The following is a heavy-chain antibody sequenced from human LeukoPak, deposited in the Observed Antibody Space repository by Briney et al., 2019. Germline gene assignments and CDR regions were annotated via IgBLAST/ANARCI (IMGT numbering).Heavy chain of an antibody. CDR2: MNPNSGNT. V-gene: IGHV1-8*01. CDR1: GYTFTSYD. Sequence: ASVTVSCKASGYTFTSYDINWVRQAPGQGLEWMGWMNPNSGNTGYAQKFQGRVTMTRNTSISTAYMELSSLRSEDTAVYYCARTRAGRSRQLVRAFDYWGQGTLVTVSS. CDR3: ARTRAGRSRQLVRAFDY. D-gene: IGHD6-13*01. J-gene: IGHJ4*02.